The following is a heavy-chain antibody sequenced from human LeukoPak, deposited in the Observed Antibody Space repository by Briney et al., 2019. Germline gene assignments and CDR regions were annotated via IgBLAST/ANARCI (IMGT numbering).Heavy chain of an antibody. J-gene: IGHJ4*02. V-gene: IGHV3-66*01. CDR3: ASRKGSSGYYDY. D-gene: IGHD3-22*01. CDR1: GFTVSSNY. Sequence: GGSLRLSCAASGFTVSSNYMSWVRQAPGKGLEWVSVIYSGGSTYYADSVKGRLTISRDNSKNTLYLQMNSLRAEDTAVYYCASRKGSSGYYDYWGQGTLVTVSS. CDR2: IYSGGST.